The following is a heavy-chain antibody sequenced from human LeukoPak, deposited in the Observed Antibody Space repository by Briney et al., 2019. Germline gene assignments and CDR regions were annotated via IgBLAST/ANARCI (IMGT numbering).Heavy chain of an antibody. Sequence: SETLSLTCAVSGGSISSGGYSWSWIRQPPGKGLEWIGYIYHSGSTYYNPSLKSRVIISVDRSKNQFSLKLSSVTAADTAVYYCARATDSSGYYYFDYWGQGTLVTVSS. D-gene: IGHD3-22*01. CDR2: IYHSGST. V-gene: IGHV4-30-2*01. J-gene: IGHJ4*02. CDR3: ARATDSSGYYYFDY. CDR1: GGSISSGGYS.